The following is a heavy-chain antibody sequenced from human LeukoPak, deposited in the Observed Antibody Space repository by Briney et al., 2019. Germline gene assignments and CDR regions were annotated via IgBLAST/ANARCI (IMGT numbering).Heavy chain of an antibody. CDR2: ISYDGSNK. V-gene: IGHV3-30*04. J-gene: IGHJ4*02. D-gene: IGHD6-13*01. CDR1: GFTFSSYE. CDR3: ARDHKGGNSSSWFDY. Sequence: GGSLRLSCAASGFTFSSYEMNWVRQAPGKGLEWVAVISYDGSNKYYADSVKGRFTISRDNSKNTLYLQMNSLRAEDTAVYYCARDHKGGNSSSWFDYWGQGTLVTVSS.